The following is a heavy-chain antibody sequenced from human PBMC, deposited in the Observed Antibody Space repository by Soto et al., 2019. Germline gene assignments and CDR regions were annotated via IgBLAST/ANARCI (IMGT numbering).Heavy chain of an antibody. V-gene: IGHV4-30-4*01. CDR3: ARGQPYYYDSSGYYPVYYFDY. Sequence: SETLSLTCTVSGGSISSGDYYWSWIRQPPGKGLEWIGYIYYSGSTYYNPSLKSRVTISVDTSKNQFSLKLSSVTAADTAVYYCARGQPYYYDSSGYYPVYYFDYWGQGTLVTVSS. D-gene: IGHD3-22*01. J-gene: IGHJ4*02. CDR2: IYYSGST. CDR1: GGSISSGDYY.